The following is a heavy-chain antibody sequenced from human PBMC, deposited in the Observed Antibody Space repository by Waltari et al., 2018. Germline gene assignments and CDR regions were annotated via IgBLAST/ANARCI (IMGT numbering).Heavy chain of an antibody. D-gene: IGHD5-12*01. Sequence: QLQLQESGPGLVKPSETLSLTCSVPGVSITSNRHYWGWIRQPPGQGLEWIATMSYSGATYSSPSLESRVTVSRDTPKNQLSLKLVSVTAADTAVYYCATYIGASVGTAAFDVWGQGTMVTVSS. V-gene: IGHV4-39*01. J-gene: IGHJ3*01. CDR1: GVSITSNRHY. CDR2: MSYSGAT. CDR3: ATYIGASVGTAAFDV.